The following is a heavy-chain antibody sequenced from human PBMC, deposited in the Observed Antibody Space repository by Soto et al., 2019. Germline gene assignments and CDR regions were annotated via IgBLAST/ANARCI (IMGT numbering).Heavy chain of an antibody. CDR3: ARRYSSSFDY. CDR2: IYYSGST. CDR1: GGSISSYY. J-gene: IGHJ4*02. Sequence: QVQLQESGPGLVKPSETLSLTCTGSGGSISSYYWSWIRQPPGKGLEWIGYIYYSGSTNYNPSLKSRVTISVDTSKNQFSLKMSSVTDADTAVYYCARRYSSSFDYWGQGTLVTVSS. V-gene: IGHV4-59*08. D-gene: IGHD6-13*01.